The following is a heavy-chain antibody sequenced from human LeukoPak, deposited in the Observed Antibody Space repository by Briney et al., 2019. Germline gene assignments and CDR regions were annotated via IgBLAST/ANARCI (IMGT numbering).Heavy chain of an antibody. J-gene: IGHJ3*02. CDR3: ARLGGSSWYFDAFDI. CDR1: GGSISSYY. CDR2: IYTSGST. Sequence: SETLSLTCTVSGGSISSYYWSWIRQPPGKGLEWIGYIYTSGSTNYNPSLKSRVTISVDTSKNQFSRKLSSVTAADTAVYYCARLGGSSWYFDAFDIWGQGTMVTVSS. D-gene: IGHD6-13*01. V-gene: IGHV4-4*09.